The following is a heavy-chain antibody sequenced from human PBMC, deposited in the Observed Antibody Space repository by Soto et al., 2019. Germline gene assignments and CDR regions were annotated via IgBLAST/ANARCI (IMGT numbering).Heavy chain of an antibody. CDR3: ARPGYGGNSGNY. CDR2: THPGDSET. Sequence: PGESLKISCKGSGDSFNTNWIAWVRQMPGKGLEWMGITHPGDSETRYSPSFKGQVTILADKSISTAYLQWSSLKASDTAMYYCARPGYGGNSGNYWGQGTLVTVSS. CDR1: GDSFNTNW. D-gene: IGHD2-21*01. J-gene: IGHJ4*02. V-gene: IGHV5-51*01.